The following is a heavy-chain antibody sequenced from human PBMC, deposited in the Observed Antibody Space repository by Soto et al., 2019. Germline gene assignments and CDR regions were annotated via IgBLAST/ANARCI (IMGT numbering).Heavy chain of an antibody. CDR1: GASIIRSY. V-gene: IGHV4-59*01. D-gene: IGHD5-12*01. CDR3: ARGGNRYSNVASGVGGFDY. J-gene: IGHJ4*02. CDR2: VYHTGAT. Sequence: SEALSLTCTVSGASIIRSYRSVIRQSPERGLEWIAYVYHTGATNYNPSLKSRVTISLDTSKGQFSLNLTSLTTADAAVYFCARGGNRYSNVASGVGGFDYWGQGSLVT.